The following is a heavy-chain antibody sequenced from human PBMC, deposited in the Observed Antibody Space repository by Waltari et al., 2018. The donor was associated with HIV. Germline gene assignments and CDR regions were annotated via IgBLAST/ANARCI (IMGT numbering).Heavy chain of an antibody. Sequence: QVQLVQSGAEVKTPGCSVKASCKAAGATFSSYAIAWVRQAPGQGLEWMGGIIPIFCTANYAQKFQGRVTITADESTSTAYMELSSLRSEDTAVYYCARDWGGDYVGYWGQGTLVTVSS. CDR2: IIPIFCTA. CDR1: GATFSSYA. D-gene: IGHD4-17*01. V-gene: IGHV1-69*01. CDR3: ARDWGGDYVGY. J-gene: IGHJ4*02.